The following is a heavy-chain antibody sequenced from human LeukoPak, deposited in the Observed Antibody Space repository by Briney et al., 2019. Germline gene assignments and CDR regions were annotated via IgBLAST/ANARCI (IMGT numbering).Heavy chain of an antibody. CDR2: IYYTGST. CDR3: ARRGYYDSSGYYGGVFDY. J-gene: IGHJ4*02. V-gene: IGHV4-59*12. CDR1: GDSINSDY. D-gene: IGHD3-22*01. Sequence: SETLSLTCAVSGDSINSDYWSWIRQPPGKGLEWIGYIYYTGSTNYNPSLKSRVTISVDTSKNQFSLKLSSVTAADTAVYYCARRGYYDSSGYYGGVFDYWGQGTLVTVSS.